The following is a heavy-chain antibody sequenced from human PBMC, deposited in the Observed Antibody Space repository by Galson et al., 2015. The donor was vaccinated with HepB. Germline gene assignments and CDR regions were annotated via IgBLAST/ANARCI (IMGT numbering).Heavy chain of an antibody. Sequence: SLRLSCAASRFTFKNYGMHWVRQAPGKGLEWVAVIFYDGSNAYYADSVKGRFTISRDNSKNMLYLQMNSLRAEDTAMYYCTRDQRSWYFGLWGRGTLVTVSS. CDR2: IFYDGSNA. CDR1: RFTFKNYG. D-gene: IGHD4-17*01. V-gene: IGHV3-33*01. CDR3: TRDQRSWYFGL. J-gene: IGHJ2*01.